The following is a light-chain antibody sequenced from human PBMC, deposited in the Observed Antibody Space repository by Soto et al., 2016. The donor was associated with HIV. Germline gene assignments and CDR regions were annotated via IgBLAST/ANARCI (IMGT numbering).Light chain of an antibody. CDR3: MQALQAWT. Sequence: DIAMTQSPLSLPVTPGEPASISCRSSQNLLHSNGYKYVDWYLQKPGQSPQLLMYLGSYRASGVPDRFSGSGSGTDFTLKISRVEAEDVGVYYCMQALQAWTFGQGTKVEIK. CDR1: QNLLHSNGYKY. J-gene: IGKJ1*01. V-gene: IGKV2-28*01. CDR2: LGS.